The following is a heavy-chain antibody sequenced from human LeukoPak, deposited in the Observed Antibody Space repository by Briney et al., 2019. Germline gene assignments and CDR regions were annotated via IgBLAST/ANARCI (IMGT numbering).Heavy chain of an antibody. CDR2: IDGSGRNT. V-gene: IGHV3-23*01. Sequence: PGGSPRLSCVASGFTFSRYAMSWVRQAPGKGLEWVSAIDGSGRNTYYADSVKGRFTISRDNSKNTLFLQMNSLRAEDTAVYFCAKDSSVPYGITNWGQGTLVTVS. J-gene: IGHJ4*02. CDR3: AKDSSVPYGITN. CDR1: GFTFSRYA. D-gene: IGHD4-17*01.